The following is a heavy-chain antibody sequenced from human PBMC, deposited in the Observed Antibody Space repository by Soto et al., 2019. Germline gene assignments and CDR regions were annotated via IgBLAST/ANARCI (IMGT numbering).Heavy chain of an antibody. Sequence: ASVKVSCKASGYTFTSYYMHWVRQAPGQGLEWMGIINPSGGSTSYAQKFQGRVTMTRDTSTSTVYMELSRLRSDDTAVYYCARVMSYYDSSGYYYSEYFQHWGQGTLVTVSS. J-gene: IGHJ1*01. CDR1: GYTFTSYY. CDR3: ARVMSYYDSSGYYYSEYFQH. D-gene: IGHD3-22*01. V-gene: IGHV1-46*01. CDR2: INPSGGST.